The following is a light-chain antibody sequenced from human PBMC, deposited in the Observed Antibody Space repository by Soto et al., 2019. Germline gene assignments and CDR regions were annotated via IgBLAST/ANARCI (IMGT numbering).Light chain of an antibody. Sequence: QSVLTQPPSVSGAPGQRVTISCTWNSSNIGAGYDVHWYQQLPGAAPKLVIFGNRNRPSGVPERFSGSKSGTSASLAITGLQAEDEADYYCQAYDYSLTASVFGGGTKVTVL. CDR1: SSNIGAGYD. CDR2: GNR. V-gene: IGLV1-40*01. CDR3: QAYDYSLTASV. J-gene: IGLJ3*02.